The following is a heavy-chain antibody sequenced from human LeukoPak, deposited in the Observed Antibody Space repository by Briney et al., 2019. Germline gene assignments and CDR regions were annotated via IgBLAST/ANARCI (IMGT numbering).Heavy chain of an antibody. CDR3: ARGFPYYYDSSGKPHDY. CDR1: GGTFNNYA. V-gene: IGHV1-2*02. CDR2: INPNSGGT. Sequence: ASVKLSCKASGGTFNNYAISWVRQAPGQGLEWMGWINPNSGGTNYAQKFQGRVTMTRDTSISTAYMELSRLRSDDTAVYYCARGFPYYYDSSGKPHDYWGQGTLVTVSS. J-gene: IGHJ4*02. D-gene: IGHD3-22*01.